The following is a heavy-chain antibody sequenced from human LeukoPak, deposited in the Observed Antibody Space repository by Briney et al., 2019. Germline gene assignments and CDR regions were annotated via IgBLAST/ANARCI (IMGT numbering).Heavy chain of an antibody. J-gene: IGHJ4*02. V-gene: IGHV3-74*01. Sequence: GGSLRLSCAASGFTFSSYWMHWVRQAPGKGLVWVSHINSDGTSATYADSVKGRFTISRDNAENTLFLQMNSLRAEDTAVYYCARDTPGLGIDNWGQGTLVTVSS. CDR2: INSDGTSA. CDR3: ARDTPGLGIDN. CDR1: GFTFSSYW. D-gene: IGHD7-27*01.